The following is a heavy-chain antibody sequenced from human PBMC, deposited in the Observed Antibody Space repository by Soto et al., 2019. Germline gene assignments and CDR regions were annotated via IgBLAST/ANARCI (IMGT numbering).Heavy chain of an antibody. J-gene: IGHJ6*02. CDR2: INHSGST. CDR3: ARARKGVGRGYYYGMDV. V-gene: IGHV4-34*01. Sequence: SETLSLTCAVYGGSFSGYYWSWIRQPPGKGLEWIGEINHSGSTNYNPSLKSRVTISVDTSKNQFSLKLSSVTAADTAVYYCARARKGVGRGYYYGMDVWGQGTTVTVSS. CDR1: GGSFSGYY. D-gene: IGHD3-10*01.